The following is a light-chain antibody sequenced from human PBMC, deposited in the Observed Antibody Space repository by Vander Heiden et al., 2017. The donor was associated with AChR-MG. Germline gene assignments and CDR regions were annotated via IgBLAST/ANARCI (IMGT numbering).Light chain of an antibody. CDR3: QQDNSCRT. V-gene: IGKV1-5*03. CDR2: KAS. J-gene: IGKJ1*01. Sequence: DIQMTQSPSTLSASVGDRVTITCRASQGISSWLAWYQQKPGKAPKLLIYKASTLESGVPSRFSGSGSGTEFTLTISSLQPDDFATYYCQQDNSCRTFGQGTKVEIK. CDR1: QGISSW.